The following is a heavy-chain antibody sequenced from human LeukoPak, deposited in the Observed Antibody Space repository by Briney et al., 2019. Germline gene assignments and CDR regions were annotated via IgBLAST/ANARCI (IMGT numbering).Heavy chain of an antibody. D-gene: IGHD5-24*01. J-gene: IGHJ4*02. CDR3: ARLGENRWLQNYFDY. CDR2: ISGYNGHT. Sequence: ASVKVSCKASGYTFTSYDINWVRQATGQGLEWMAWISGYNGHTNFAQKFQGRVSITTDTSTTTAYIELRSLRSDDTAVYYCARLGENRWLQNYFDYWGQGTLVTVSS. CDR1: GYTFTSYD. V-gene: IGHV1-18*01.